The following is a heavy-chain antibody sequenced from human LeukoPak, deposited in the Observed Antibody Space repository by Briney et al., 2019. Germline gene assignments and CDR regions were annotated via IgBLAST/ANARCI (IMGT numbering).Heavy chain of an antibody. CDR2: IKSKTDGGTT. CDR1: GFTFSSYG. D-gene: IGHD2-21*02. Sequence: GRSLRLSCAASGFTFSSYGMHWVRQAPGKGLEWVGRIKSKTDGGTTDYAAPVKGRFTISRDDSKTTLYLQMNSLKTEDTAVYYCTTLRAMVTIDYWGQGTLVTVSS. CDR3: TTLRAMVTIDY. J-gene: IGHJ4*02. V-gene: IGHV3-15*01.